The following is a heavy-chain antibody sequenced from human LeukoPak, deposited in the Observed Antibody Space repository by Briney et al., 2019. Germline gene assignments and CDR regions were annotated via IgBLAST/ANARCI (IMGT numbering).Heavy chain of an antibody. CDR2: IYHGGST. V-gene: IGHV4-30-2*02. CDR3: ARYYDFWSGYYFDY. CDR1: GGSISSGGYS. D-gene: IGHD3-3*01. J-gene: IGHJ4*02. Sequence: SQTLSLTCAVSGGSISSGGYSWSWIRQPPGKGLEWIGYIYHGGSTNYNPSLKSRVTISVDRSKNQFSLKLSSVTAADTAVYYCARYYDFWSGYYFDYWGQGTLVTVSS.